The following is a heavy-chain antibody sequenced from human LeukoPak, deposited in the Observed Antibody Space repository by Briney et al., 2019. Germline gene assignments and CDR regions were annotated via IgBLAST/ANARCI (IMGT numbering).Heavy chain of an antibody. D-gene: IGHD4-17*01. Sequence: SETLSLTCTVSGGSISSSSYYWGWIRQPPGKGLEWIGSIYYSGSTYYNPSPKSRVTISVDTSKNQFSLKLSSVTAADTAVYYCARRRDSGDYYFDYWGQGTLVTVSS. CDR2: IYYSGST. CDR1: GGSISSSSYY. CDR3: ARRRDSGDYYFDY. V-gene: IGHV4-39*01. J-gene: IGHJ4*02.